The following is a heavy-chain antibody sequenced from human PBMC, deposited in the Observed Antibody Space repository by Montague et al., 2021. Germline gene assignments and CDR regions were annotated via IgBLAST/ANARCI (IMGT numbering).Heavy chain of an antibody. Sequence: SRRISWAAFRFTFQYYAMSWVRQSPGKGLEWVSGISGGGDNTNYADSVKGRFRISRDNSKKMLYLQMNNLGVDDTAIYYCSQGGPYRGQCSGGDCYSPTDPWGQGTLVTVFS. J-gene: IGHJ5*02. D-gene: IGHD2-21*02. CDR1: RFTFQYYA. CDR3: SQGGPYRGQCSGGDCYSPTDP. CDR2: ISGGGDNT. V-gene: IGHV3-23*01.